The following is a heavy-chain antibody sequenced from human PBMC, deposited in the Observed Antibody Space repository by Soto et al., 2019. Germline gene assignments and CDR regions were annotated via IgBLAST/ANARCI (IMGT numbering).Heavy chain of an antibody. D-gene: IGHD3-3*01. CDR1: GYTFTSYD. CDR3: ARGGITIFGVVIKNAFDI. J-gene: IGHJ3*02. V-gene: IGHV1-8*01. CDR2: MNPNSGNT. Sequence: ASVKVSCKASGYTFTSYDINWVRQATGQGLERMGWMNPNSGNTGYAQKFQGRVTMTRNTSISTAYMELSSLRSEDTAVYYCARGGITIFGVVIKNAFDIWGQGTMVTVSS.